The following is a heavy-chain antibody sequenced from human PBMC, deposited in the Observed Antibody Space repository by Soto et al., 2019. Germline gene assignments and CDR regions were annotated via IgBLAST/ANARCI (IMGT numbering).Heavy chain of an antibody. V-gene: IGHV4-39*01. CDR2: IYYSGNT. CDR1: GGSISSSSYY. Sequence: PSETLSLTCTVSGGSISSSSYYWGWIRQPPGKGLEWIGSIYYSGNTYYNPSIKSRVTISVDTSKNHFSRKLSSVTAADMAVFYCARRVVVGDVYYYGRDVWGQGTTVTVSS. J-gene: IGHJ6*02. CDR3: ARRVVVGDVYYYGRDV. D-gene: IGHD2-15*01.